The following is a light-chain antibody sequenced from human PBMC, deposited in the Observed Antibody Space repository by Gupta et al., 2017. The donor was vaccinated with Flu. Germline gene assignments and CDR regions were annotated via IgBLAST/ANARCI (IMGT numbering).Light chain of an antibody. CDR2: PDS. CDR1: TSGIGDFDS. CDR3: CSFGGSGTWI. Sequence: TGTTSGIGDFDSVSWYHQRPVEAPQLIISPDSPRAAGVGHRFSASKSGNPAALTISGLQPVDEGDYYCCSFGGSGTWIFGAGTTLTVL. J-gene: IGLJ2*01. V-gene: IGLV2-11*03.